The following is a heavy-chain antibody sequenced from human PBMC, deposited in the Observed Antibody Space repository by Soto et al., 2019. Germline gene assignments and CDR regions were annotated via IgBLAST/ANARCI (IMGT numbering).Heavy chain of an antibody. V-gene: IGHV1-3*05. D-gene: IGHD2-21*02. CDR3: ARSIVVVTALDY. Sequence: QVQLVQSGAEEKKPGASVKDSCKASGYTFTSYAMHWVRQAPGQRLEWMGWINAGNGNTKYSQKFQGRVTITRDTSASTAYMELSSLRSDDTAVYYCARSIVVVTALDYWGQGTLVTVSS. CDR2: INAGNGNT. J-gene: IGHJ4*02. CDR1: GYTFTSYA.